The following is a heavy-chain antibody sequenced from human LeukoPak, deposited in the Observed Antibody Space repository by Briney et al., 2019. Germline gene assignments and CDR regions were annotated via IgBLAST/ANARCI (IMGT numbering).Heavy chain of an antibody. V-gene: IGHV4-4*07. D-gene: IGHD5-24*01. Sequence: SETLSLTCTVSGGSISSYYWSWIRQPAGRGLEWIGRIYTSGSTNYNPSLKSRVTMSVDTSKNQFSLKLSSVTAADTAVYYCARDRATNYYYGMDVWGQGTTVTVSS. CDR3: ARDRATNYYYGMDV. J-gene: IGHJ6*02. CDR1: GGSISSYY. CDR2: IYTSGST.